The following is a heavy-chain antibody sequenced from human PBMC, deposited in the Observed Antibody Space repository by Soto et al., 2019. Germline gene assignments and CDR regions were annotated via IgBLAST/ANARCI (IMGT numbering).Heavy chain of an antibody. CDR3: ARGNYYDSSGYYWYFDY. V-gene: IGHV4-31*03. CDR2: IYYSGST. CDR1: GGSISIGGYY. Sequence: SETLSLTCTVSGGSISIGGYYWRCMRQHPGKGLEWIGYIYYSGSTYYNPSLKSRVTISVDTSKNQFSLKLSSVTAADTAVYYCARGNYYDSSGYYWYFDYWGQGTLVTVSS. D-gene: IGHD3-22*01. J-gene: IGHJ4*02.